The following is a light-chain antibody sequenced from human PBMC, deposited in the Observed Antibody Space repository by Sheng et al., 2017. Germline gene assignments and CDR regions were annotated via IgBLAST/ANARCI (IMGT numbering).Light chain of an antibody. Sequence: SFVLTQPPSVSVAPGQTATITCGGNNIGSKSVHWYQQKPGQAPVLVIYYDSDRPSGIPERFSGSNSGNTATLTISRVEAGDEADYYCQVWDSSSDHLNYVFGTGTKVTVL. J-gene: IGLJ1*01. CDR2: YDS. CDR3: QVWDSSSDHLNYV. V-gene: IGLV3-21*02. CDR1: NIGSKS.